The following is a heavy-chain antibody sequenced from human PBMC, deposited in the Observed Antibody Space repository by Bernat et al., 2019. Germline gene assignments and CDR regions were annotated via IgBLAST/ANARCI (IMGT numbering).Heavy chain of an antibody. V-gene: IGHV1-18*01. Sequence: QVQLVQSGAEVKKPGASVKVSCKASGYTFTSYGISWVRQAPGQGLEWMGWISAYNGNTKYAQKLQGRVTMTTDTSTNTAYMELRSLRSDDTAMYYCARESTEGSYYYYYMDVWGKGTTVTVSS. CDR2: ISAYNGNT. CDR1: GYTFTSYG. CDR3: ARESTEGSYYYYYMDV. J-gene: IGHJ6*03.